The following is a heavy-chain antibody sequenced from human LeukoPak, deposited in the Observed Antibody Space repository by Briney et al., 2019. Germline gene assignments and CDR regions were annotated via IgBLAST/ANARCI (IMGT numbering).Heavy chain of an antibody. CDR1: GFTFNRYN. J-gene: IGHJ6*03. D-gene: IGHD3-10*01. CDR3: AKNYGSGSSVKYYYYMDV. CDR2: ISTSSSYI. V-gene: IGHV3-21*04. Sequence: GGSLRLSCAASGFTFNRYNMNWVRRAPGKGLEWVSSISTSSSYIYYADSVRGRFTISRDNAKNSLYLQMNSLRAEDSAVYYCAKNYGSGSSVKYYYYMDVWGKGTTVTVSS.